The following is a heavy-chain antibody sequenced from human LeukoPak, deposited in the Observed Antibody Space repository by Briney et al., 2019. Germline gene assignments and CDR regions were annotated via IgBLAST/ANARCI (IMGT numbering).Heavy chain of an antibody. J-gene: IGHJ3*02. V-gene: IGHV3-48*01. Sequence: PGGSLRLSCAASGFTFSSYSMNWVRQAPGKGLEWVSYISSSSSTIYYADSVKGRFTISRDNAKNSLYLQMNSLRAEDTAVYYCARDHHVDAFDIWGQGTMVTVSS. CDR3: ARDHHVDAFDI. CDR1: GFTFSSYS. D-gene: IGHD1-14*01. CDR2: ISSSSSTI.